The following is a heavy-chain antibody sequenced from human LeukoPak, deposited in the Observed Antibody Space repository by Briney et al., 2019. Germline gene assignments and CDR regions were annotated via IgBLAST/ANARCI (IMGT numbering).Heavy chain of an antibody. J-gene: IGHJ5*02. CDR1: GYTFTSYS. D-gene: IGHD3-16*02. CDR2: ISAYNGNA. CDR3: ARVGHYDYVWGSYREYNWFDP. Sequence: ASVKVSCKSSGYTFTSYSISWVRQAPGQGLEWMGWISAYNGNANDAQKLQGRVTMTTDTSTSTAYMELRSLRSDDTAVYYCARVGHYDYVWGSYREYNWFDPWGQGTLVTVSS. V-gene: IGHV1-18*01.